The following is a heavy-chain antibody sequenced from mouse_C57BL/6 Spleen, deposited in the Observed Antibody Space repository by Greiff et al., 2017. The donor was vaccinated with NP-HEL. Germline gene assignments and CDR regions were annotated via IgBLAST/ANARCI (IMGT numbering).Heavy chain of an antibody. D-gene: IGHD1-1*01. Sequence: VQLQQSGPELVKPGASVKISCKASGYSFTGYYMNWVKQSPEKSLEWIGEINPSTGGTTYNQKFKAKATLTVDKSSSTAYMQLKSLTSEDSAVYYCARMSSSFAYWGQGTLVTVSA. V-gene: IGHV1-42*01. CDR1: GYSFTGYY. CDR3: ARMSSSFAY. CDR2: INPSTGGT. J-gene: IGHJ3*01.